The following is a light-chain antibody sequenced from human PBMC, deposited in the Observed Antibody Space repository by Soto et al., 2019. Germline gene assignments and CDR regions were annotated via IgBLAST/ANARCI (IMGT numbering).Light chain of an antibody. CDR3: QQYNSYSWT. CDR1: QNINSW. Sequence: IQMTQSPSTLSASVGDRVNITCRASQNINSWLAWYQQKPGKAPKLLIYDASSLESGVTSRFSGSGSGTEFTLTISSLQPDDFATYYCQQYNSYSWTVGQGTQVEIK. CDR2: DAS. J-gene: IGKJ1*01. V-gene: IGKV1-5*01.